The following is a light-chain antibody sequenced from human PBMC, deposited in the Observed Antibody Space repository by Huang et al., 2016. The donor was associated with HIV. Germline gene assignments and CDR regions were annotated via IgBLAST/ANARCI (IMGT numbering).Light chain of an antibody. Sequence: EIVMTQSPAPLSGSPGQRVTLSCRATRSVSTNLAWYQQRHGQAPRLLIYGSSTRAPGIPARFSGSGSGTDFSLTISSLQSEDCALYYCHQYNNWLLSFGGGTRV. J-gene: IGKJ4*01. CDR2: GSS. V-gene: IGKV3-15*01. CDR1: RSVSTN. CDR3: HQYNNWLLS.